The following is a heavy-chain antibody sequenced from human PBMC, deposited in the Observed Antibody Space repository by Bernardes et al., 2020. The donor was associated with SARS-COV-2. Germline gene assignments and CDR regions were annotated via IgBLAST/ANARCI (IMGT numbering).Heavy chain of an antibody. CDR1: EFTFDNYG. D-gene: IGHD3-10*01. V-gene: IGHV3-23*01. CDR3: AKEIFAASGELLHNYFGP. CDR2: ITTTGGGT. J-gene: IGHJ5*02. Sequence: GGSLRLSCAASEFTFDNYGMTWVRQAPGKGLEWVSSITTTGGGTYYTDSVKGRFTIFRDNSKSTLYLQMNSLRAEDTAIYYCAKEIFAASGELLHNYFGPWGQGTLVTVSS.